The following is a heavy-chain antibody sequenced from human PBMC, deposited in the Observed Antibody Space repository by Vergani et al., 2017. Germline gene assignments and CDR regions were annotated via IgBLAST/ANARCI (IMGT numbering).Heavy chain of an antibody. V-gene: IGHV3-48*01. Sequence: DVQLVESGGDLVQPGGSLRLSCAASGFTFSSYSMNWVRQAPGKGLEWISYISTTSDTIYYADSVRGRFTISRENAKNSLYLEMNSLRVEDTAVYFCEGSLVAGKGDYWGQGTRVTVSS. CDR1: GFTFSSYS. J-gene: IGHJ4*02. D-gene: IGHD6-19*01. CDR2: ISTTSDTI. CDR3: EGSLVAGKGDY.